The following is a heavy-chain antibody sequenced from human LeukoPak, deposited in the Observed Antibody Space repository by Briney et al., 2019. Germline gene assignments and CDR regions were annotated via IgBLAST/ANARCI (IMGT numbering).Heavy chain of an antibody. J-gene: IGHJ4*02. V-gene: IGHV3-30*02. CDR3: AKDPMVRGVIGRYFDY. D-gene: IGHD3-10*01. CDR1: GFTFSSYG. CDR2: IRYDGSNK. Sequence: GGSLRLSCAASGFTFSSYGMHRVRQAPGKGLEWVAFIRYDGSNKYYADSVKGRFTISRDNSKNTLYLQMNSLRAEDTAVYHCAKDPMVRGVIGRYFDYWGQGTLVTVSS.